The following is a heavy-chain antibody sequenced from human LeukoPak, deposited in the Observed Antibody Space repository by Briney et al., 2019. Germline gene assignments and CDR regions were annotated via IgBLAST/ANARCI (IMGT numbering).Heavy chain of an antibody. Sequence: SETLSLTCTVSGYSITSGYYWGWLRQSPRKGLEWIGSNNHSGSTYYHPSLKSRVTISVDTSNNHFSLKLNSVSAADTAVYYCARDRPTGYHDYWGEGTLVTVSS. CDR1: GYSITSGYY. V-gene: IGHV4-38-2*02. CDR3: ARDRPTGYHDY. CDR2: NNHSGST. D-gene: IGHD3-9*01. J-gene: IGHJ4*02.